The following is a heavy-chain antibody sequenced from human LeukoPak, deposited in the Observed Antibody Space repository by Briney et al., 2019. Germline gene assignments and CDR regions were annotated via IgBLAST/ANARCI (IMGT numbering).Heavy chain of an antibody. V-gene: IGHV4-59*01. Sequence: SETLSLTCTVSGGSISSYYWSWIRQPPGKGLEGIGYIYYSRTTNYNPSLKSRVTISVDTSKNQFSLKLSSVTAADTAVYYCAAPRGYWGQGTLVTVSS. CDR2: IYYSRTT. CDR1: GGSISSYY. J-gene: IGHJ4*02. CDR3: AAPRGY.